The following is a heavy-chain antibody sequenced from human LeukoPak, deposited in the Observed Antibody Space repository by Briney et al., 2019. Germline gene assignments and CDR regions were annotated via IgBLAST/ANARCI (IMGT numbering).Heavy chain of an antibody. V-gene: IGHV3-11*04. D-gene: IGHD6-19*01. CDR1: GGSFSGYC. J-gene: IGHJ3*02. CDR3: ARDSEQWLPVDDAFDI. Sequence: LSLTCAVYGGSFSGYCWSWIRQAPGKGLEWVSYISSSGSTIYYADSVKGRFTISRDNAKNSLYLQMNSLRAEDTAVYYCARDSEQWLPVDDAFDIWGQGTMVTVSS. CDR2: ISSSGSTI.